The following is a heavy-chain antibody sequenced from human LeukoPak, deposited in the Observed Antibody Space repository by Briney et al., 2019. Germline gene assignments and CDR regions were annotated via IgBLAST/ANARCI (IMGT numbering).Heavy chain of an antibody. Sequence: ASVKVSCKASGYTFTGYYMHWVRQAPGQGLEWMGRINPNSGGTNYAQKFQGRVTMTRDTSISTAYMELSRLRSDDTAVYYCARVYYGSGSKSHLDYWGQGTLVTVSS. CDR1: GYTFTGYY. CDR3: ARVYYGSGSKSHLDY. V-gene: IGHV1-2*06. D-gene: IGHD3-10*01. J-gene: IGHJ4*02. CDR2: INPNSGGT.